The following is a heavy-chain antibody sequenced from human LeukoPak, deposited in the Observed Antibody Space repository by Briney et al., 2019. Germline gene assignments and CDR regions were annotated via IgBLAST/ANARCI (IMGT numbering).Heavy chain of an antibody. CDR2: IKQGGSEK. J-gene: IGHJ5*02. CDR1: GFTFSSYW. Sequence: GGSLRLSCAASGFTFSSYWMSWVRQAPGKGLEWVANIKQGGSEKYYVDSVKGRFTISRDNAKNSLYLQMNSLRAEDTAVYYCARADSSGWYPDWFDPWGQGTLVTVSS. D-gene: IGHD6-19*01. V-gene: IGHV3-7*01. CDR3: ARADSSGWYPDWFDP.